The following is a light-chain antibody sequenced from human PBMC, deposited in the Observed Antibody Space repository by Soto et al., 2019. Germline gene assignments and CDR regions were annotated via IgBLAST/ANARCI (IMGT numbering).Light chain of an antibody. CDR1: QPVSNN. V-gene: IGKV3-15*01. J-gene: IGKJ4*01. CDR2: GAA. Sequence: EIVMTQSPATLSMSPGERVSISCRASQPVSNNLSWYQQKPGQAPRLLLYGAATRSIGVAARFSGSGSGTEFTLTITSLKSEDFAVSYCQQYHKWPPFTFGGGTVVEIK. CDR3: QQYHKWPPFT.